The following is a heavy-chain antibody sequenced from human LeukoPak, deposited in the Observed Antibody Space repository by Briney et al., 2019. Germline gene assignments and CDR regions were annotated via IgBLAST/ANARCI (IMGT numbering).Heavy chain of an antibody. CDR2: IYENGGTT. CDR3: ATTAHPLSSGWYLGLFDY. Sequence: GGSLRLSCVGSGFTFRSHAMSWVRQAPEKGLEFVSGIYENGGTTYYADSVKGRFSISRDNSKNTLYLQMDSLRGEDTAVYYCATTAHPLSSGWYLGLFDYWGQGTLVTVSS. V-gene: IGHV3-23*01. J-gene: IGHJ4*02. CDR1: GFTFRSHA. D-gene: IGHD6-19*01.